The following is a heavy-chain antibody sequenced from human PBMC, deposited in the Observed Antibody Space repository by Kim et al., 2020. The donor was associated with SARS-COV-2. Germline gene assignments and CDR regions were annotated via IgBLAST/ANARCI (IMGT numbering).Heavy chain of an antibody. CDR2: SRNKANSYTT. CDR1: GFTFSDHY. J-gene: IGHJ6*02. CDR3: ARGGRYNYYYGMDV. V-gene: IGHV3-72*01. D-gene: IGHD3-16*01. Sequence: GGSLRLSCAASGFTFSDHYMDWVRQAPGKGLEWVGRSRNKANSYTTEYAASVKGRFTISRDDSKNSLYLQVNSLKTEDTAVYYCARGGRYNYYYGMDVWGQGTTVTVSS.